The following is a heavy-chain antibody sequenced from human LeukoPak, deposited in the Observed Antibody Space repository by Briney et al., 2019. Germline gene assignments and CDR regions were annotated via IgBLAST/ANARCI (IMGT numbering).Heavy chain of an antibody. D-gene: IGHD1-26*01. Sequence: GGSLRLSCAASGFTLNNYAMSWVRQVPGKGLEWVSIINNSGGSTYYADSVKGRFTISRDLSKNTLYLQMNSLRAEDTALYYCARKYSGTNPFDYWGQGTLVTVSS. V-gene: IGHV3-23*01. CDR2: INNSGGST. CDR1: GFTLNNYA. J-gene: IGHJ4*02. CDR3: ARKYSGTNPFDY.